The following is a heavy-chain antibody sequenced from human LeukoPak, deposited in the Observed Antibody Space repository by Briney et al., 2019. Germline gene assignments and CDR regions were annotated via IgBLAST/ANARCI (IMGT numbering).Heavy chain of an antibody. Sequence: GGSLRLSCAASRFVFYDYYRVWIRQAPGKGLEWIAYISSGGDTFFYADSVKGRFTISRDNSGDSLYLQMNSLRAEDTAVYYCARGDGVYDYVWGRSYWGQGTLVTVSS. CDR1: RFVFYDYY. D-gene: IGHD3-16*01. V-gene: IGHV3-11*01. J-gene: IGHJ4*02. CDR2: ISSGGDTF. CDR3: ARGDGVYDYVWGRSY.